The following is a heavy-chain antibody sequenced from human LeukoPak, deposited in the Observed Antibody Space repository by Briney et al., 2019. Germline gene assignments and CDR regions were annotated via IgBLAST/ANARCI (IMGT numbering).Heavy chain of an antibody. D-gene: IGHD2-15*01. CDR1: GFTFSSYW. CDR3: ARDRSGPFDY. CDR2: INGDGSST. Sequence: GGSLRLSSAASGFTFSSYWMHWVRQAPGKGLVWVSRINGDGSSTGYADSVKGRFTISRDNAKNTLYLQMNSLRAEDTAVYYCARDRSGPFDYWGQGTPVTGSS. J-gene: IGHJ4*02. V-gene: IGHV3-74*01.